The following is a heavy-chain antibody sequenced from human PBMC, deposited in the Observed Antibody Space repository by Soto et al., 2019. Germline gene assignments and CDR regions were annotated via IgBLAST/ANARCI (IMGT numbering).Heavy chain of an antibody. V-gene: IGHV3-23*01. CDR1: GFTFNTEG. CDR3: AKAFGYSSTWYARNWFDP. J-gene: IGHJ5*02. D-gene: IGHD6-13*01. Sequence: SLRLSCEASGFTFNTEGMSWIRQAPGKGLEWVSAISGSGDRTNYAASVKGRFAISRDNSMNMLSLQMNSLRAEDTAVYYCAKAFGYSSTWYARNWFDPWGQGSLVTVSS. CDR2: ISGSGDRT.